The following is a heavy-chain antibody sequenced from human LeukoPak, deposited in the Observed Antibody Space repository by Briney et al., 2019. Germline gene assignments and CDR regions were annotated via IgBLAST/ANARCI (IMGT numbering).Heavy chain of an antibody. D-gene: IGHD3-10*01. Sequence: SVKVSCKASGGTFSSYAISWVRQAPGQGLEWMGGTIPIFGTANYAQKFQGRVTITADESTSTAYMELSSLRSEDTAVYYCARAWLGSVSYSAHWGQGTLVTVSS. CDR3: ARAWLGSVSYSAH. CDR1: GGTFSSYA. CDR2: TIPIFGTA. J-gene: IGHJ4*02. V-gene: IGHV1-69*13.